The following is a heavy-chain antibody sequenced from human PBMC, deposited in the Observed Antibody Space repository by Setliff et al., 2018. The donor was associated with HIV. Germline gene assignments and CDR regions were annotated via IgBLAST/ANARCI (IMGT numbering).Heavy chain of an antibody. CDR3: ARVRGRYYYHYAMDV. CDR1: GYSISSGYY. V-gene: IGHV4-38-2*01. D-gene: IGHD3-10*01. Sequence: SETLSLTCDVSGYSISSGYYWGWIRQPPGKGLEWIGYIHHGGGTQYNPSLMSRLTISVDTSKNQFSLKLSSVTAADTAVYYCARVRGRYYYHYAMDVWGQGTTVTVSS. CDR2: IHHGGGT. J-gene: IGHJ6*02.